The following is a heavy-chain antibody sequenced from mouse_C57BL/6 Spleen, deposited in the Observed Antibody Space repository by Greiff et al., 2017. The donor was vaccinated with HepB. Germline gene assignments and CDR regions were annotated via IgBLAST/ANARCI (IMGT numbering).Heavy chain of an antibody. CDR3: ATRVGRGWCAY. CDR2: IDPENGDT. CDR1: GFNIKDDY. V-gene: IGHV14-4*01. J-gene: IGHJ3*01. Sequence: VQRVESGAELVRPGASVKLSCTASGFNIKDDYMHWVKQRPEQGLEWIGWIDPENGDTEYASKFQGKATITADTSSNTAYLQISSLRSEDTAVYYCATRVGRGWCAYRGERGLVTVSA.